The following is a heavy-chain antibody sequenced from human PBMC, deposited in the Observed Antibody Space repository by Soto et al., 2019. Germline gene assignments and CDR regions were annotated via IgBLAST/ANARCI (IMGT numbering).Heavy chain of an antibody. D-gene: IGHD3-22*01. J-gene: IGHJ4*02. CDR1: GGSIASGIYY. Sequence: SETLSHTCAVSGGSIASGIYYGVGIRQPPGKVLEWIGTIYYSGSTYYNPSLKSRVTISVDTSKNQFSLKLSSVTAADTAVYYCARVATYYDSSGSYYYFDYWGQGTLVTVSS. CDR3: ARVATYYDSSGSYYYFDY. CDR2: IYYSGST. V-gene: IGHV4-39*01.